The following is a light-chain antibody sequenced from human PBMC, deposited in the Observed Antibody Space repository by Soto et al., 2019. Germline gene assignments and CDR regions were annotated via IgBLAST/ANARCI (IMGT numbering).Light chain of an antibody. CDR3: ATWDDSLSVL. Sequence: SVLTQPPSASGTPGQRVTISCSGSRSNIGSYDVYWYQQVPGTAPKLLIYGDSRRPSGVPDRFSGSKSGTSASLAISGLRSEDEADYYYATWDDSLSVLFGGGTKLTVL. V-gene: IGLV1-47*02. CDR2: GDS. J-gene: IGLJ3*02. CDR1: RSNIGSYD.